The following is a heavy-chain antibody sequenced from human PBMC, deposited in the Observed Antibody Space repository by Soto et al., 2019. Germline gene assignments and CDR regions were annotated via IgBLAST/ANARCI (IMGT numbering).Heavy chain of an antibody. CDR2: ISAYNGNT. CDR3: ARGRIDYDFWSGYYMAFDI. V-gene: IGHV1-18*01. J-gene: IGHJ3*02. D-gene: IGHD3-3*01. CDR1: GYTFTSYG. Sequence: ASVKVSCKASGYTFTSYGISWVRQAPGQGLEWMGWISAYNGNTNYAQKLQGRVTMTTDTSTSTAYRELRSLRSDDTAVYYCARGRIDYDFWSGYYMAFDIWGQGTMVTVSS.